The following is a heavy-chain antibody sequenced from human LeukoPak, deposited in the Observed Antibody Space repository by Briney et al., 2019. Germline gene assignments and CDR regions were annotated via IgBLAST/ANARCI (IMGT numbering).Heavy chain of an antibody. Sequence: GWSLTLSCAASGLTFRRYGLSWLRQAPGQGLEGVSVLYTGGGTVEADSVKGRLTISRDNSKNTLSLQMNSLRVEDTAMYYWTRSGYRHPYHFDSWGQGTLVTVSS. CDR1: GLTFRRYG. CDR2: LYTGGGT. D-gene: IGHD3-22*01. V-gene: IGHV3-53*01. CDR3: TRSGYRHPYHFDS. J-gene: IGHJ4*02.